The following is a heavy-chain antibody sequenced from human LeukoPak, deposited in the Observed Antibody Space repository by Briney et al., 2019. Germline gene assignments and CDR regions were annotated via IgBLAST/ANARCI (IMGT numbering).Heavy chain of an antibody. Sequence: QTGGSLRLSCAVSGINFRGYWMAWVRQAPGKGLEWVANMKQDGSEKYYVDSVKGRFTISRDNAKNSLYLEMNSLRVEDTAVYYCARGLGHTGYDLYDYWGQGTLVTVSS. J-gene: IGHJ4*02. CDR2: MKQDGSEK. CDR1: GINFRGYW. CDR3: ARGLGHTGYDLYDY. D-gene: IGHD5-12*01. V-gene: IGHV3-7*01.